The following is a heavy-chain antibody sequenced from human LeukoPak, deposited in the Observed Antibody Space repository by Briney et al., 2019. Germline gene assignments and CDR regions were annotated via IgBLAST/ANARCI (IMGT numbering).Heavy chain of an antibody. CDR3: AKDQKRGYSYGYLFYYYYMDF. Sequence: PGGSLRLSCAASGFTFSSYWMNWVRHAPGKGRVWVSRIDSDGGSITYADSVKGRFTISRDNSKNTLYLQMNSLRAEDTAVYYCAKDQKRGYSYGYLFYYYYMDFWGKGTTVTVSS. CDR1: GFTFSSYW. CDR2: IDSDGGSI. J-gene: IGHJ6*03. V-gene: IGHV3-74*01. D-gene: IGHD5-18*01.